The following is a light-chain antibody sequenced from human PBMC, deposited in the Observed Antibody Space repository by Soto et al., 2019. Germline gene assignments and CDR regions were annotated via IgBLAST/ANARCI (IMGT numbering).Light chain of an antibody. J-gene: IGKJ5*01. CDR3: QVRTNWSIA. V-gene: IGKV2-28*01. CDR2: DAS. CDR1: QSLLHSNGYNY. Sequence: DIVMTQSPLSLPVTPGEPAFISCRSSQSLLHSNGYNYLDWYLQKPGQSPQLLIYDASNRATGIPARFSGTGSGTDFTLTINNLEPEDFAVYYCQVRTNWSIAFGRGTRLEIK.